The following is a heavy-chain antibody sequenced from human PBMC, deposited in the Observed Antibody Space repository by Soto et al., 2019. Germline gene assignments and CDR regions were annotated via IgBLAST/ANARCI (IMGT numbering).Heavy chain of an antibody. J-gene: IGHJ3*02. CDR3: ATANTPYAFDM. CDR1: GLTFSISW. Sequence: VHLVESGGGLVQPGGSLRLSCTASGLTFSISWMTWVRQAPGEGLEWVSNINPAGNVQHYADSVKERFTISRDNAKNSLFLQMSGLRVEDTAVYYCATANTPYAFDMWGQGKMVTVSS. CDR2: INPAGNVQ. V-gene: IGHV3-7*01.